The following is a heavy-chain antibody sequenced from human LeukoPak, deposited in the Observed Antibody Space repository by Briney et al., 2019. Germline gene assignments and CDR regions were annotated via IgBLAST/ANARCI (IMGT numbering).Heavy chain of an antibody. D-gene: IGHD3-3*01. CDR2: ISTSGSTI. J-gene: IGHJ4*02. CDR1: GFTFSDYY. CDR3: ARDFWSGYWDFDY. Sequence: GGSLRLSCAASGFTFSDYYMTWIRQAPGKGLEWVSYISTSGSTIYYADSVKGRFTVSRDNAKNSLYLQMNSLRAEDTAVYYCARDFWSGYWDFDYWGQGALVTVSS. V-gene: IGHV3-11*04.